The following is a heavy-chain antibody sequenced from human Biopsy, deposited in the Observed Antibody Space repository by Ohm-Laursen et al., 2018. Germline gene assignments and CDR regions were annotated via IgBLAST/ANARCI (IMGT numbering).Heavy chain of an antibody. V-gene: IGHV4-59*07. Sequence: SDILSLTCTVSGGSISSDYWSWIRQSPRKGLEWIGHISDRGTTNYNPSLRGRVTISVDTSKKQFSLKLSSVTAADTAVFFCARLYRLDDYWNDDPPDAFDVWGQGTMVTVSS. CDR2: ISDRGTT. J-gene: IGHJ3*01. CDR3: ARLYRLDDYWNDDPPDAFDV. D-gene: IGHD3-3*01. CDR1: GGSISSDY.